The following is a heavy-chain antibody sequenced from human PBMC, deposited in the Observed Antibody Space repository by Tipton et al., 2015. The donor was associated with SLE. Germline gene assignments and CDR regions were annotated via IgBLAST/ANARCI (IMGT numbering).Heavy chain of an antibody. CDR2: IYYSGST. CDR1: GGSIRTSSFY. CDR3: ARGMVTWRGAILGVDV. D-gene: IGHD2-21*02. Sequence: TLSLTCTVAGGSIRTSSFYWGWIRQPPGKGLEWIGTIYYSGSTYYNPSLKSRVTTSVDPAKNQFSLKLTSVTAADTAVYYCARGMVTWRGAILGVDVWGQGTTVNVSS. J-gene: IGHJ6*02. V-gene: IGHV4-39*07.